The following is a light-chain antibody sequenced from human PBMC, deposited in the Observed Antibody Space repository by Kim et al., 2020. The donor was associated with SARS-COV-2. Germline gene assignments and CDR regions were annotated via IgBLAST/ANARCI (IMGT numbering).Light chain of an antibody. CDR3: AAWDDSLSGLYV. CDR2: RNN. J-gene: IGLJ1*01. V-gene: IGLV1-47*01. Sequence: QRVPTSCSGSSSNIGSNYVYWYQQLPGTAPKLLIYRNNQRPSGVPDRFSGSKSGTSASLAISGLRSEDEADYYCAAWDDSLSGLYVFGTGTKVTVL. CDR1: SSNIGSNY.